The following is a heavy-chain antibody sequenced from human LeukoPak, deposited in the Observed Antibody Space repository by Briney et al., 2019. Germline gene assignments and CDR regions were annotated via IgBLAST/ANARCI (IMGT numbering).Heavy chain of an antibody. J-gene: IGHJ4*02. CDR3: ARDYYSEDTAMAPVGY. CDR1: GGSISSYY. Sequence: SETLSLTRTVSGGSISSYYWSWIRQPAGKGLEWIGRIYTSGSTNYNPSLKSRVTMSVDTSKNQFSLKLSSVTAADTAVYYCARDYYSEDTAMAPVGYWGQGTLVTVSS. CDR2: IYTSGST. D-gene: IGHD5-18*01. V-gene: IGHV4-4*07.